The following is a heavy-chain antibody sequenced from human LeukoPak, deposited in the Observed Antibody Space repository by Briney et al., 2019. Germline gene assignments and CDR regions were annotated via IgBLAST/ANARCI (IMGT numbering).Heavy chain of an antibody. CDR2: FDPEDGET. CDR3: ATERRENMVAARTFDY. D-gene: IGHD5-12*01. J-gene: IGHJ4*02. V-gene: IGHV1-24*01. CDR1: GYTLTELS. Sequence: ASVKVSCKVSGYTLTELSMHWVRQAPGKGLEWMGGFDPEDGETIHAQKFQGRVTMTEDTSTDTAYMELSSLRSEDTAVYYCATERRENMVAARTFDYWGQGTLVTVSS.